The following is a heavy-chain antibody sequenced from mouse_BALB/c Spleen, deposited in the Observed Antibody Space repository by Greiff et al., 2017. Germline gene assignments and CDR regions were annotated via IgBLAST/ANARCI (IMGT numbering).Heavy chain of an antibody. CDR1: GFTFSSFG. D-gene: IGHD2-14*01. CDR3: ARYRRYDVYAMDY. V-gene: IGHV5-17*02. Sequence: EVKLVESGGGLVQPGGSRKLSCAASGFTFSSFGMHWVRQAPEKGLEWVAYISSGSSTIYYADTVKGRFTISRDNPKNTLFLQMTSLRSEDTAMYYCARYRRYDVYAMDYWGQGTSVTVSS. J-gene: IGHJ4*01. CDR2: ISSGSSTI.